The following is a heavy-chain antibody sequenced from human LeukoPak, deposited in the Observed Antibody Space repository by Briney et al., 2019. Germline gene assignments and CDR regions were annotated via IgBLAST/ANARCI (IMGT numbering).Heavy chain of an antibody. J-gene: IGHJ3*02. Sequence: ASVKVSCKASGGTFSSYAISWVRQAPGQGLEWMGGIIPIFGTANYAQKFQSRVTITADESTSTAYMELSSLRSEDTAVYYCASNGGNTRLGAFDIWGQGTMVTVSS. CDR1: GGTFSSYA. D-gene: IGHD4-23*01. CDR2: IIPIFGTA. V-gene: IGHV1-69*13. CDR3: ASNGGNTRLGAFDI.